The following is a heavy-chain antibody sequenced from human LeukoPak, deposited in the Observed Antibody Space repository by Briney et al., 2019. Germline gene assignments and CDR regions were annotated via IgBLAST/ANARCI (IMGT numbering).Heavy chain of an antibody. Sequence: MASETLSLTCSVSGDSVSRSDSYWDWIRQPPGKGLEWIVTIYYSGRTYYSPSIKSRITMSVNPSNNQFSQYLRSVTAAVTALYYCARRRYYDGSGYLEWGQGTLLSVSS. CDR3: ARRRYYDGSGYLE. D-gene: IGHD3-22*01. CDR1: GDSVSRSDSY. CDR2: IYYSGRT. V-gene: IGHV4-39*01. J-gene: IGHJ1*01.